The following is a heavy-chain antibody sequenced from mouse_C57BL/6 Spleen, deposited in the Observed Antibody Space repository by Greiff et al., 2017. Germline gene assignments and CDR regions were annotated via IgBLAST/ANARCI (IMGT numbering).Heavy chain of an antibody. J-gene: IGHJ1*03. Sequence: QVQLQQPGAELVKPGASVKLSCKASGYTFTSYWMHWVKQRPGQGLEWIGMIHPNSGSTNYNEKFKSKATLTVDKSSSTAYMQLSSLTSEDSSVYYVARDDYGSGYWYVDVWGTGTTVTVSS. CDR1: GYTFTSYW. CDR3: ARDDYGSGYWYVDV. D-gene: IGHD1-1*01. CDR2: IHPNSGST. V-gene: IGHV1-64*01.